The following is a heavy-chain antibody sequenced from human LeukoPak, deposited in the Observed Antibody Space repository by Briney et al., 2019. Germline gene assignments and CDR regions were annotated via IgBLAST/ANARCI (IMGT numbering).Heavy chain of an antibody. CDR3: ARGSGVLLWFGESYHNRLPDDY. J-gene: IGHJ4*02. CDR2: MNPNSGGT. D-gene: IGHD3-10*01. CDR1: GYTFTGYY. V-gene: IGHV1-2*02. Sequence: VASVNVSCKASGYTFTGYYMHWVRQAAGQGLAWMGWMNPNSGGTNYAQKFQGRVTMTRDTSISTAYMELSRLRSDDTAVYYCARGSGVLLWFGESYHNRLPDDYWGQGTLVTVSS.